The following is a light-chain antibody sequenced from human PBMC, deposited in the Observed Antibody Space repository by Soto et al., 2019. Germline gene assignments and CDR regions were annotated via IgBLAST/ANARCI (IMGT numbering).Light chain of an antibody. J-gene: IGKJ1*01. Sequence: DIQMTQSPSSLSTSVGDRVTITGRASQAISIYLAWYQQKPGKVPKLLIYAASTLQSGVPSRFSGSGSGTDFTLTISSLKAEDVATYYCKKYSGAPQAFGQGPEVEI. V-gene: IGKV1-27*01. CDR1: QAISIY. CDR2: AAS. CDR3: KKYSGAPQA.